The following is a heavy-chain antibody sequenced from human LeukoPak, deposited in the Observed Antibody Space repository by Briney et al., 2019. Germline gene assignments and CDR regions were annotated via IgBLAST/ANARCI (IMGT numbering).Heavy chain of an antibody. CDR2: IYHSGST. Sequence: SETLSLTCTVSGYSITSGYYWAWIRQSTEKGLEWIGTIYHSGSTYNNPSLKSRVTISVDTSENRFSLSLTSATATDTAVYYCARVLRGAFDSWGQGTLVIVSS. CDR1: GYSITSGYY. J-gene: IGHJ4*02. CDR3: ARVLRGAFDS. V-gene: IGHV4-38-2*02. D-gene: IGHD3-10*01.